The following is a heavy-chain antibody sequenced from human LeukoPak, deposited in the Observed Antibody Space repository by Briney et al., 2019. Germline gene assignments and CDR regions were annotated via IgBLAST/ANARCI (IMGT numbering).Heavy chain of an antibody. V-gene: IGHV4-59*08. CDR2: IYYSGST. D-gene: IGHD4-17*01. CDR1: GGSISSYY. Sequence: PSETLSLTCTVSGGSISSYYWSWIRQPPGKGLEWIGYIYYSGSTNYNPSLKSRVTISVDTSKNQFSLKLRSVTAADTAVYYCARVRLQDWFDPWGQGTLVTASS. CDR3: ARVRLQDWFDP. J-gene: IGHJ5*02.